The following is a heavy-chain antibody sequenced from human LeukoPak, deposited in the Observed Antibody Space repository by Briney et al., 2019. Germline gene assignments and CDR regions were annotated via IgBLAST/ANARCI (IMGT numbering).Heavy chain of an antibody. Sequence: ASVKVSCKVSGYTLTELSMHWVRQAPGKGLEWMGGFDPEDGETIYAQKFQGRVTMTEDTSTDTAYMELRSLRSDDTAVYYCARVFGELKIWYGMDVWGKGTTVTVSS. J-gene: IGHJ6*04. CDR3: ARVFGELKIWYGMDV. CDR1: GYTLTELS. D-gene: IGHD3-10*01. CDR2: FDPEDGET. V-gene: IGHV1-24*01.